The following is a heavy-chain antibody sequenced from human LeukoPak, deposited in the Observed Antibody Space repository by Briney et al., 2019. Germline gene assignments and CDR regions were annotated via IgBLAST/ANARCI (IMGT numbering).Heavy chain of an antibody. J-gene: IGHJ4*02. Sequence: SVTLSLTCTVSGGSISSSSYYWGWIRQPPGKGLEWIGSIYYSGSTYYNPSLKSRVTISVDTSKNQFSLKLSSVTAADTAVYYCARTGRIAAAGTFDYWGQGTLVTVSS. V-gene: IGHV4-39*07. CDR3: ARTGRIAAAGTFDY. D-gene: IGHD6-13*01. CDR2: IYYSGST. CDR1: GGSISSSSYY.